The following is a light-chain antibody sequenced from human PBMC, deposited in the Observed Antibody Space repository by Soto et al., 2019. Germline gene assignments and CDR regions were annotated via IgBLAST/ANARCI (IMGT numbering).Light chain of an antibody. CDR3: QQYTNWPPIT. V-gene: IGKV3-15*01. CDR2: GAS. Sequence: EIVMTQAPATLSVSPGERVTISCRASHSVSSDLAWYQQKPGQAPRLLIYGASTRAIGIPARFSGSGSGTEFTLTISNLQSEDFAVYYCQQYTNWPPITFGQGTRLEIK. J-gene: IGKJ5*01. CDR1: HSVSSD.